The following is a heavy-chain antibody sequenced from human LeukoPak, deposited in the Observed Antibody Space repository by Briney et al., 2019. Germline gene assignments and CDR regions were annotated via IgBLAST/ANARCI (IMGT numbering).Heavy chain of an antibody. Sequence: GGSLRLSCAASGFTFSSYSMNWVRQAPGKGLEWVSSISSSSSYIYYADSVKGRSATSRDNVKNSLYLQMNSLRAEDTAVYYCARDSSWELLTSYFDYWGQGTLVTVSS. V-gene: IGHV3-21*01. CDR1: GFTFSSYS. CDR2: ISSSSSYI. D-gene: IGHD1-26*01. J-gene: IGHJ4*02. CDR3: ARDSSWELLTSYFDY.